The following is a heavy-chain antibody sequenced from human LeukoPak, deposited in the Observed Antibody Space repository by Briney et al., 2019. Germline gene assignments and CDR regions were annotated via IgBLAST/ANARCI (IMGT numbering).Heavy chain of an antibody. CDR1: GYSFIGYG. CDR3: ARDTSDSWYDIFGDY. D-gene: IGHD6-13*01. Sequence: GASVKVSCKASGYSFIGYGISWMRQAPGQGLEWMGWISGNTGNTDYSEKFQGRVTMTKDTSTTTAYLELRGLRSDDTAMYYCARDTSDSWYDIFGDYWGQGTLVTVSS. J-gene: IGHJ4*02. CDR2: ISGNTGNT. V-gene: IGHV1-18*01.